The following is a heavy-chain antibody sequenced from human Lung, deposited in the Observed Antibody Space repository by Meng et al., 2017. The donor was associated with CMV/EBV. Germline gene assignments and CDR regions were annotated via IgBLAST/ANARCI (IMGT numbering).Heavy chain of an antibody. CDR3: AKDKDGGMDV. V-gene: IGHV3-9*01. Sequence: SLKISCAASGFTFDDYAMHWVRQAPGKGLEWVSGISWNSGSIGYADSVKGRFTISRDNAKNSLYLQMNSLRAEDTALYYCAKDKDGGMDVWGQGTTGPSP. CDR2: ISWNSGSI. CDR1: GFTFDDYA. J-gene: IGHJ6*02.